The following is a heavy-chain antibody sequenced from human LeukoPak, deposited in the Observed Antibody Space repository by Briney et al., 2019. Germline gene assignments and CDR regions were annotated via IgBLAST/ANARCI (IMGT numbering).Heavy chain of an antibody. CDR3: ARSNARDGYNFGY. CDR2: FYYSGAT. V-gene: IGHV4-59*08. Sequence: SETLSLTCTVSGGSISSSYWGWIRQSPGKGLEWIGYFYYSGATNYNPSLKSRVTISVDTSKTQLSLKMTSMTAADTAVYYCARSNARDGYNFGYWGQGTLVTVSS. D-gene: IGHD5-24*01. CDR1: GGSISSSY. J-gene: IGHJ4*02.